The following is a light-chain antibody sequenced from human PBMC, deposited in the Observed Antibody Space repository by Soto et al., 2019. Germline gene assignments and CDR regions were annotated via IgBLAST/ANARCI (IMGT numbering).Light chain of an antibody. CDR1: QNILSN. CDR3: QQYNNWPIT. V-gene: IGKV3-15*01. CDR2: GAS. J-gene: IGKJ5*01. Sequence: EIVMTQSPATLSVSPGERPTLSCRASQNILSNLAWYQQKPGQAPRLLIYGASTRATGIPARFSGSGSGTEFTLTISSLQSEDFEIYYCQQYNNWPITFGQGTRLEIK.